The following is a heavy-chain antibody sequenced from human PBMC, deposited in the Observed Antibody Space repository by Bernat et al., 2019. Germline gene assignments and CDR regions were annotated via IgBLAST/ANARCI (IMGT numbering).Heavy chain of an antibody. CDR1: GFTFSSYE. J-gene: IGHJ3*02. Sequence: EVQLVESGGGLVQPGGSLRLSCAASGFTFSSYEMNWVRQAPGKGLEWVSYISSSGSTIYYADSVKGRFTISRDNAKNSLYLQMNSLRAEDTAVYYCARGGVVFGGVIVSDAFDIWGQGTMVTVSS. V-gene: IGHV3-48*03. CDR2: ISSSGSTI. D-gene: IGHD3-16*02. CDR3: ARGGVVFGGVIVSDAFDI.